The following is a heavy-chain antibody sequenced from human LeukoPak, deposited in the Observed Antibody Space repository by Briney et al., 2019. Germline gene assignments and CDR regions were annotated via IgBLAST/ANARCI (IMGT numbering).Heavy chain of an antibody. CDR3: ARSDSYTWFDP. CDR1: GGSISSYY. D-gene: IGHD2-21*01. CDR2: IYYSGST. V-gene: IGHV4-59*01. J-gene: IGHJ5*02. Sequence: SETLSLTCTVSGGSISSYYWSWIRQPPGKGLEWIGYIYYSGSTNYNPSLKSRVTISVDTSKNQFSLKLSSVTAADTAVYYCARSDSYTWFDPWGQGTLVTVSS.